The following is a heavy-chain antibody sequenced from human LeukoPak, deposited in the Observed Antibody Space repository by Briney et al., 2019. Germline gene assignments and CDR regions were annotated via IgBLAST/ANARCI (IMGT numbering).Heavy chain of an antibody. CDR2: IYFDGTT. V-gene: IGHV4-59*01. CDR1: GGSISSYY. D-gene: IGHD5-18*01. Sequence: PSGTLSLTCTVSGGSISSYYWSWIRQSPGKGLEWIGYIYFDGTTNYNPSLKRRVTISSDTSKNQFSLKVRSLTAADTAIYYCARERGDTAAPDAFDFWGQGTLVTVSS. J-gene: IGHJ3*01. CDR3: ARERGDTAAPDAFDF.